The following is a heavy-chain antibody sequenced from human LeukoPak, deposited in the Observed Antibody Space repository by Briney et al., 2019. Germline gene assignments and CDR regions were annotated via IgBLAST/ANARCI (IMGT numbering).Heavy chain of an antibody. CDR2: IFYCGST. CDR1: GGSISSSSFY. J-gene: IGHJ3*02. D-gene: IGHD5-12*01. Sequence: SETLSLTCTVSGGSISSSSFYWDWIRQPPGKGREWIGTIFYCGSTYYNPSLKSRITISVDTSKNQFSLKLSSVTAADTAVYYCARHSRSGYSDYESAFDIWGQGTMVIVSS. CDR3: ARHSRSGYSDYESAFDI. V-gene: IGHV4-39*01.